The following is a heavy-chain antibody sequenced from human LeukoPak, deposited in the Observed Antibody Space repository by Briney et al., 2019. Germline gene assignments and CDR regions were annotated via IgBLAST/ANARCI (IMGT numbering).Heavy chain of an antibody. J-gene: IGHJ4*02. Sequence: RGSLRLSCAASGFIFRNYGMNWVRQAPGKGLEWVSYISATSGSINYADSVQGRFTISRDNAQNSLFLQMNSLRGDDTAVYYCARGGAARPDYWGQGTLVTVSS. V-gene: IGHV3-21*06. CDR2: ISATSGSI. D-gene: IGHD6-6*01. CDR3: ARGGAARPDY. CDR1: GFIFRNYG.